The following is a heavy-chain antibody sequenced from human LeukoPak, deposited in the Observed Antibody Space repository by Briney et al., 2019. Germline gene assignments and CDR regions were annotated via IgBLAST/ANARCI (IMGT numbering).Heavy chain of an antibody. D-gene: IGHD3-3*01. V-gene: IGHV4-39*01. CDR2: IYYSGST. Sequence: SETLSLTCTVSGGSISSSSYYWGWIRQPPGKGLEWIGSIYYSGSTYYNPSLKSRVTISVDTSKNQFSLKLSSVTAADTAVYYCARGGTYYDFWSGYSSAPYFDYWGQGTLVTVSS. CDR1: GGSISSSSYY. J-gene: IGHJ4*02. CDR3: ARGGTYYDFWSGYSSAPYFDY.